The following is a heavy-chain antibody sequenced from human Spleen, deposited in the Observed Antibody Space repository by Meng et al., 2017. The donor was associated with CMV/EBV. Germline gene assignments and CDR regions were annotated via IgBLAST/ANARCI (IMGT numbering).Heavy chain of an antibody. CDR1: GGSISSAEYY. CDR3: ARAQTNWFDP. CDR2: TYHSGGT. J-gene: IGHJ5*02. V-gene: IGHV4-30-4*08. Sequence: TCTVSGGSISSAEYYWSWIRQPPGEGLEWIGYTYHSGGTYYNPSLKSRVTISVDTSKNQFSLRLSSVIAVDTAVYYCARAQTNWFDPWGQGTLVTVSS.